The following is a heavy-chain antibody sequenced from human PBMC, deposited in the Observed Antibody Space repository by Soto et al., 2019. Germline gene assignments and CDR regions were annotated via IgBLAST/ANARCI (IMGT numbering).Heavy chain of an antibody. D-gene: IGHD2-2*02. Sequence: GGSLRLSCAAFGFDFNKYAMTWVRQAPGKGLQWVSSITSSGDSTYYADSVKGRFTTSRDNSKNTLYLQMNSLRADDTAVFYCAKDSPSYTTSPFYFDSWGQGTLVTVSS. CDR3: AKDSPSYTTSPFYFDS. J-gene: IGHJ4*02. CDR2: ITSSGDST. CDR1: GFDFNKYA. V-gene: IGHV3-23*01.